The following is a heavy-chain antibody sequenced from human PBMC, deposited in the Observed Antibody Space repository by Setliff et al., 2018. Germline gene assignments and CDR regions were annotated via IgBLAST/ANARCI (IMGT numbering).Heavy chain of an antibody. V-gene: IGHV3-7*01. J-gene: IGHJ4*02. D-gene: IGHD3-10*01. CDR1: GFTYNNCW. CDR2: INPHGSEK. Sequence: PGGSLRLSCGASGFTYNNCWVSWVRQAPGKGLEWLASINPHGSEKYYADSVKGRFTISRDNAKNSLSLQMNNLRTEDTAVYYCFGAGTCSYWGQGTLVTVS. CDR3: FGAGTCSY.